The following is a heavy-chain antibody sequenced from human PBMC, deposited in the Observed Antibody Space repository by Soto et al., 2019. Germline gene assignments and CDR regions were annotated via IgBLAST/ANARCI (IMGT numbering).Heavy chain of an antibody. Sequence: QVQLVQSGTEVKKPGASVKVSCKASGYIFTTHYMHWVRQAPGQGLEWMGIINPSGGRTSSAVKSPGRLTMTSDTSTNTVYMELTSLKSEDTAVYYCARAGENYGSRTFSPPLRYHFKSWGQGTLVTVSS. CDR3: ARAGENYGSRTFSPPLRYHFKS. J-gene: IGHJ4*02. V-gene: IGHV1-46*01. CDR2: INPSGGRT. CDR1: GYIFTTHY. D-gene: IGHD3-10*01.